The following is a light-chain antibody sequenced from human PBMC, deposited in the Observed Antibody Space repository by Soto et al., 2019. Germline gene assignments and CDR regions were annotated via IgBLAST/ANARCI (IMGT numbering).Light chain of an antibody. CDR2: GAS. CDR1: QSVTTSY. V-gene: IGKV3-20*01. J-gene: IGKJ2*01. Sequence: EIALTQSPGTLSSSPGERATLSGRASQSVTTSYLAWYQHKPGQAPRLLIYGASTRATGIPDRFRGSGSGRDFTVTMSRQEPEDFAVYYCQQYGNLAYTCGQATKLETK. CDR3: QQYGNLAYT.